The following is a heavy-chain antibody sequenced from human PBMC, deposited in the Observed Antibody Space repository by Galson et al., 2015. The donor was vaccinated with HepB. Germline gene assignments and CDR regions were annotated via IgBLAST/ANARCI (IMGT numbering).Heavy chain of an antibody. D-gene: IGHD4-17*01. J-gene: IGHJ4*02. V-gene: IGHV4-39*01. CDR1: GGSISSSSFY. CDR3: ARHRRYGDYEGGIYYFDY. Sequence: LSLTCTVSGGSISSSSFYWGWIRQPPGKGLEWIGSIYYSGSTYNNPSLKSRVAISVDTSKNQFSLKLSSVTAADTAVYYCARHRRYGDYEGGIYYFDYWGQGTLVTVSS. CDR2: IYYSGST.